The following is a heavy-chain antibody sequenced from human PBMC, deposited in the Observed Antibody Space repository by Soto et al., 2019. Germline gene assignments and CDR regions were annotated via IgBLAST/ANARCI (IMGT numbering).Heavy chain of an antibody. CDR3: ARGYGTARRWFDF. V-gene: IGHV4-4*02. CDR2: IFHSGAT. J-gene: IGHJ5*01. D-gene: IGHD5-18*01. CDR1: GASVSSGDW. Sequence: SETLSLTCAVSGASVSSGDWWTWVRQSPGKGPECIGEIFHSGATNCNPSLKSRVDISMDKSKNQFSLRLTSVTAADTAVYYCARGYGTARRWFDFWGQGTLVTVSS.